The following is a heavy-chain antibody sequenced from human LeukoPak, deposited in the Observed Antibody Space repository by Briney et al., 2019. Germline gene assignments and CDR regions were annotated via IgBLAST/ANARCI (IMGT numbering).Heavy chain of an antibody. V-gene: IGHV4-39*01. CDR1: GGSISSSSYY. D-gene: IGHD3-3*02. J-gene: IGHJ5*02. CDR2: IYYSGST. Sequence: SETLSLTCTVSGGSISSSSYYWGWIRQPPGKGLEWIGSIYYSGSTYYNPSLKSRVTISVDTSKNQFSLKLSSVTAADTAVYYCARQASSSIPDNWFDPWGQGTLVTVSS. CDR3: ARQASSSIPDNWFDP.